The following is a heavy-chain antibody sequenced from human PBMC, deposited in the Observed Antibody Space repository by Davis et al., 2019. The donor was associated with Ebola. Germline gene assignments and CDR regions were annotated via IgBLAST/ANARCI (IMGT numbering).Heavy chain of an antibody. Sequence: SVKVSCKASGGTFSSYAISWVRQAPGQGLEWMGGIIPIFGTANYAQKFQGRVTITADKSTSTAYMELSSLRSEDTAVYYCARGGRGIAARPDYYYGMDVWGQGTTVTVSS. V-gene: IGHV1-69*06. D-gene: IGHD6-6*01. J-gene: IGHJ6*02. CDR2: IIPIFGTA. CDR3: ARGGRGIAARPDYYYGMDV. CDR1: GGTFSSYA.